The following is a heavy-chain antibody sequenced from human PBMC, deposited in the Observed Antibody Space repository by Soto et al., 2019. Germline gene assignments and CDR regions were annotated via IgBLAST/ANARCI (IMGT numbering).Heavy chain of an antibody. CDR2: IIPIFGTA. CDR3: ARARPYSSGWYSAWFDP. V-gene: IGHV1-69*13. D-gene: IGHD6-13*01. CDR1: GGTFSSYA. Sequence: ASVKVSCKASGGTFSSYAISWVRQAPGQGLEWMGGIIPIFGTANYAQKFQGRVTITADESTSTAYMELSSLRSEDTAVYYCARARPYSSGWYSAWFDPGARQPWSPSPQ. J-gene: IGHJ5*02.